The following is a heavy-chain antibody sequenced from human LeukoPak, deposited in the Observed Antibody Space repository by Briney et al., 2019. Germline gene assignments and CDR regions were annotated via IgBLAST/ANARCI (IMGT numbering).Heavy chain of an antibody. Sequence: PGGSLRLSCAASGFTFSSYAMSWVRQAPGKGLEWVSAISGSGGSTYYADSVKGRFTISRDNSKNTLYLQMSSLRAEDTAVYYCAKGLTIPFNYFDYWGQGTLVTVSS. D-gene: IGHD3-3*01. V-gene: IGHV3-23*01. CDR1: GFTFSSYA. J-gene: IGHJ4*02. CDR2: ISGSGGST. CDR3: AKGLTIPFNYFDY.